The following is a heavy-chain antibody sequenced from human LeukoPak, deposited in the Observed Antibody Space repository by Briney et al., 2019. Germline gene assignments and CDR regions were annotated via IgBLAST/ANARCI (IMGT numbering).Heavy chain of an antibody. V-gene: IGHV4-38-2*01. CDR3: ARHGYYYDRSGYYGSAATFDY. J-gene: IGHJ4*02. CDR2: IYYSGIT. D-gene: IGHD3-22*01. CDR1: GYSISIGYY. Sequence: PSETLSLTCAVSGYSISIGYYWGWIRQPPGKGLEWIGSIYYSGITYYSPSLKSRVTISIDRSKNQFSLNLSSVTAADTAVYYCARHGYYYDRSGYYGSAATFDYWGQGTLVTVSS.